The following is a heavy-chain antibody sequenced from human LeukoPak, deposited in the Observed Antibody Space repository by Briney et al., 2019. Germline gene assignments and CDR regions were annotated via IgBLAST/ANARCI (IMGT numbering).Heavy chain of an antibody. V-gene: IGHV4-34*01. D-gene: IGHD3-22*01. CDR2: INHSGST. J-gene: IGHJ3*02. Sequence: SETLSLTCAVYGGSFSGYYWSWIRQPXXXXXEXIGEINHSGSTNYNPSLKSRVTISVDTSKNQFSLKLSSVTAADTAVYYCARETDSSGYYGDGAFDIWGQGTMVTVSS. CDR1: GGSFSGYY. CDR3: ARETDSSGYYGDGAFDI.